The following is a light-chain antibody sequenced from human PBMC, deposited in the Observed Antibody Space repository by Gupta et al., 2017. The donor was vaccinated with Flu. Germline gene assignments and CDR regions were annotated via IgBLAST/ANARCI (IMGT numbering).Light chain of an antibody. J-gene: IGLJ2*01. CDR1: SSDVGSYNL. CDR3: CSYAGSSTYVV. CDR2: DAS. V-gene: IGLV2-23*01. Sequence: ALTQPASVSGSPGQSITISCTGTSSDVGSYNLVSWYQQHPGKAPKLMIYDASKRPSGVSNRFSGSKSGNTASLTISGLQAEDEADYYCCSYAGSSTYVVFGGGTKLTVL.